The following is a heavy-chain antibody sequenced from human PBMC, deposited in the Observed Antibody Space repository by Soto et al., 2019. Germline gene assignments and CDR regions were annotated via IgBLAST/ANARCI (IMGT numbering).Heavy chain of an antibody. CDR3: ARTGDNYYYFDC. CDR2: ISAYNGNT. CDR1: GYTFTSYG. Sequence: ASVKVSCKASGYTFTSYGISWVRQAPGQGLEWMVRISAYNGNTIYAQKFQDRVTMTTDTSTSTAYMELRSLRSDDTAMYYCARTGDNYYYFDCWGQGTQVTVSS. J-gene: IGHJ4*02. V-gene: IGHV1-18*01. D-gene: IGHD4-17*01.